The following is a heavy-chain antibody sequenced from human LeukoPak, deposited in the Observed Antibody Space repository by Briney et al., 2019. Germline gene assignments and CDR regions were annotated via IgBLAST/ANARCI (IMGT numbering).Heavy chain of an antibody. CDR2: GNTTTGSP. V-gene: IGHV7-4-1*02. Sequence: ASVKLSCKASGYSFTSRANTWVRQAPGQGQEWVGWGNTTTGSPTYDQGFTGRFVFSFDTSASTAYLQISSLKAEATAVYYCVGAETSVGYFDYWGQGTLVTVSS. J-gene: IGHJ4*02. CDR3: VGAETSVGYFDY. CDR1: GYSFTSRA. D-gene: IGHD4-23*01.